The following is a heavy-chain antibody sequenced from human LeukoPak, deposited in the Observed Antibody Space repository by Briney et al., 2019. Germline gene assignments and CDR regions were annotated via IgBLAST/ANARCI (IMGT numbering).Heavy chain of an antibody. CDR2: IYYSGST. Sequence: SETLSLTCTVSGGSISSSSYYWGWIRQPPGKGLEWIGYIYYSGSTYYNPSLKSRVTVSVDTSKNQFSLKLTSVTAADTAVYYCARAYGMSYYYYYMDVWGKGTTVTVSS. D-gene: IGHD4-17*01. CDR3: ARAYGMSYYYYYMDV. J-gene: IGHJ6*03. V-gene: IGHV4-39*01. CDR1: GGSISSSSYY.